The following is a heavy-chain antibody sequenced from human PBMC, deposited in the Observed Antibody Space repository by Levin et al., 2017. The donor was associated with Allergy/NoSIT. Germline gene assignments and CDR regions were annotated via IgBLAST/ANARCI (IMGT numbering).Heavy chain of an antibody. Sequence: NTSETLSLTCTVSGGFIHSYFWSWIRQPPGKGLEWIGYIYYNWNTDYNPSLKSRVTISGDTSKNQFSLRLSSVTAADTAVYYCARHREYGGSDSWGQGTLVTVSS. CDR1: GGFIHSYF. CDR3: ARHREYGGSDS. J-gene: IGHJ4*02. CDR2: IYYNWNT. D-gene: IGHD4-23*01. V-gene: IGHV4-59*08.